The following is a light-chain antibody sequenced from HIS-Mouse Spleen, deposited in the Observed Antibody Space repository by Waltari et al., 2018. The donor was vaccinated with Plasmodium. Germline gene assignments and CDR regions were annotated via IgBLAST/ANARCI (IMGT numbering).Light chain of an antibody. CDR2: AAS. CDR1: QGSSSY. Sequence: AIWMTQSPSLLSASTGDRVTISCRKSQGSSSYLAWNQQKPGKAPQLLIYAASTLQSGVPSRFSGSGYGTDFTLTIRCLQSEGFATYYCQQYYSFPYTFGPGTKVGIK. V-gene: IGKV1D-8*02. J-gene: IGKJ3*01. CDR3: QQYYSFPYT.